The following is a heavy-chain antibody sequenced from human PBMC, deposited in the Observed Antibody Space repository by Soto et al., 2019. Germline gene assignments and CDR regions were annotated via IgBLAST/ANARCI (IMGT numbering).Heavy chain of an antibody. Sequence: QVQLVESGGGLVKPGGSLTLSYAASGFTFSDYYMSWIRQAPGKGLEWLSYISRSGSTIYYGDSVKGRFTISRDNAKSSLFLQMNSLRADDTAVYYCARARTAATVYDASDIWGQGTMVTVSS. D-gene: IGHD2-21*02. CDR3: ARARTAATVYDASDI. J-gene: IGHJ3*02. CDR1: GFTFSDYY. V-gene: IGHV3-11*01. CDR2: ISRSGSTI.